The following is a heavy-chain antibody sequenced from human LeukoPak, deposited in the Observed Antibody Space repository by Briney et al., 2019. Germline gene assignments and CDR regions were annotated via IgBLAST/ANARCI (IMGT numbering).Heavy chain of an antibody. CDR3: ATHHKLGRDY. Sequence: ASVKVSCKVSGYTLTELSMHWVRQAPGKGLEWMRGFDPEDGETIYAQKFQGRVTMTEDTSTDTAYMGLSSLRSEDTAVYYCATHHKLGRDYWGQGTLVTVSS. D-gene: IGHD7-27*01. CDR2: FDPEDGET. V-gene: IGHV1-24*01. CDR1: GYTLTELS. J-gene: IGHJ4*02.